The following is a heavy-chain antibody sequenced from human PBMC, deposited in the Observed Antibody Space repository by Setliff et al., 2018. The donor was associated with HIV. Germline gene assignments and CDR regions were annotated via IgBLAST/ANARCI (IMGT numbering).Heavy chain of an antibody. J-gene: IGHJ3*02. Sequence: ASVKVSCKASGYSFINYGISWVRQAPGQGLEWMEVIDPTDGSTSFTQKFQGRVTVTRDTSTSTVYMELSGLKSDDTAVYYCARGGSTMIEDAFDIWGQGTMVTVSS. CDR1: GYSFINYG. V-gene: IGHV1-46*01. D-gene: IGHD3-22*01. CDR2: IDPTDGST. CDR3: ARGGSTMIEDAFDI.